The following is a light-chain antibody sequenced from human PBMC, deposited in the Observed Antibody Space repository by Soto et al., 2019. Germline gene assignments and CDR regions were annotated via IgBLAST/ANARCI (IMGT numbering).Light chain of an antibody. CDR3: QQYDKWPRT. CDR2: GAT. J-gene: IGKJ1*01. V-gene: IGKV3-15*01. CDR1: QSVSDN. Sequence: EIVMTQSPATLSVSPGERATLSCRASQSVSDNLAWYQQKPGQAPRLLVSGATVRATGIPARFSGRGSGTGFTLTISSLQSEDVAVYYCQQYDKWPRTFGQGTKVEIK.